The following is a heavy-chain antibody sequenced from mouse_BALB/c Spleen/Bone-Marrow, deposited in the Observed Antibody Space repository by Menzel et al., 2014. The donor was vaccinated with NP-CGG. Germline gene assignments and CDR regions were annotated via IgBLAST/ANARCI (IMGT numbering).Heavy chain of an antibody. J-gene: IGHJ4*01. Sequence: QVHVKQSGAELVRPGVSVKISCKGSGYTFTDYAMHWVKQSHAKSLEWIGAISTYYGDASYNQKFKGKATMTVDKSSSTAYMELARLTSEDSAIYYCASGNYYYAMDYWGQGTSVTVSS. CDR2: ISTYYGDA. CDR3: ASGNYYYAMDY. D-gene: IGHD2-1*01. CDR1: GYTFTDYA. V-gene: IGHV1S137*01.